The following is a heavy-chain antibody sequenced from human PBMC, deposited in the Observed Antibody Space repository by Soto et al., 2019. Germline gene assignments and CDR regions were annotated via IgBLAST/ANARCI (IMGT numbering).Heavy chain of an antibody. CDR2: IYYSGST. D-gene: IGHD3-10*01. V-gene: IGHV4-61*05. CDR3: ARQYGSAFDF. J-gene: IGHJ3*01. Sequence: SETLSLTCTVSGGSISSSSYYWGWIRQPPGKGLEWIGYIYYSGSTNYNPSLKSRVTISVDTSKSQFSLKLTSVTAADTAVYYCARQYGSAFDFWGQGTMVTVSS. CDR1: GGSISSSSYY.